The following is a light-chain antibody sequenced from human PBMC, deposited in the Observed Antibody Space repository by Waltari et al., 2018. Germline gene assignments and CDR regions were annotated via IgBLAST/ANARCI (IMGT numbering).Light chain of an antibody. CDR3: QQYFDYPWT. V-gene: IGKV1-5*03. CDR1: EDISGW. Sequence: IQLTQSPSTPSESFRDRVTMPCRASEDISGWLAWYQQRPGKAPKLPMFKASNLESGVPSRFSGSESGTEFTLTITNLQPEDFATYYCQQYFDYPWTFGQGTRVDI. CDR2: KAS. J-gene: IGKJ1*01.